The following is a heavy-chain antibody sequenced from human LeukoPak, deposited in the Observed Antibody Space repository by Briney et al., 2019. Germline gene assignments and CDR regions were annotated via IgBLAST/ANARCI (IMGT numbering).Heavy chain of an antibody. Sequence: PSETLSLTCTVSGGSISNSYWSWIRQPPGKGQEWIAYIYYTGNTKYNPSLKSRVTISVDTSKNQFSLKLSSVTAADTAVYYCARDSGSSPTFDYWGQGTLITVSS. V-gene: IGHV4-59*01. J-gene: IGHJ4*02. CDR2: IYYTGNT. D-gene: IGHD1-26*01. CDR1: GGSISNSY. CDR3: ARDSGSSPTFDY.